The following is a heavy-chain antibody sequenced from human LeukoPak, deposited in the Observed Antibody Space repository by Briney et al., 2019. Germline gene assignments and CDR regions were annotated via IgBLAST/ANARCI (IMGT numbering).Heavy chain of an antibody. D-gene: IGHD2-15*01. CDR2: ISGSGGST. J-gene: IGHJ6*03. V-gene: IGHV3-23*01. CDR1: GFTFSSYA. CDR3: AKPPRRDIYNYYMDV. Sequence: GGSLRLSCAASGFTFSSYAMSWVRQAPGKGLEWVSAISGSGGSTYYADSVKGRFTISRDNSKNTLYLQMNSLRAEDTAVYYCAKPPRRDIYNYYMDVWGKGTTVTVSS.